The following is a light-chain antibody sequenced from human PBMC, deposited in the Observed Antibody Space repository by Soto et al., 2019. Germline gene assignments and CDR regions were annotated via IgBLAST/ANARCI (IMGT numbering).Light chain of an antibody. Sequence: DIQMTQSPSSLSASVGDRVTITCRASQSISSSLNWYLQKPGKAPKLLIYDASSLESGVPSRFSGSGSRTEFTLTISSLQPDDFATYYCQQYNSYSPITFGQGTRLVIK. CDR1: QSISSS. CDR3: QQYNSYSPIT. V-gene: IGKV1-5*01. J-gene: IGKJ5*01. CDR2: DAS.